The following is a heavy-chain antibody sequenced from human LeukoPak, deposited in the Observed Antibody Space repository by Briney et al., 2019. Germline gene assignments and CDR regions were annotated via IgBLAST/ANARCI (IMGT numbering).Heavy chain of an antibody. Sequence: PSETLSLTCTVSGGSISSGGYYWSWLRQPPGKGLEWIGYIYHSGSTYYNPSLKSRVTISVDRSKNQFSLKLSSVTAADTAVYYCARDMVVPAASDAFDIWGQGTMVTVSS. CDR1: GGSISSGGYY. J-gene: IGHJ3*02. CDR2: IYHSGST. CDR3: ARDMVVPAASDAFDI. V-gene: IGHV4-30-2*01. D-gene: IGHD2-2*01.